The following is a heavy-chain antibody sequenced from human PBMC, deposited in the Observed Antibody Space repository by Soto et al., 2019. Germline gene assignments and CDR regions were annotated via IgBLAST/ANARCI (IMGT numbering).Heavy chain of an antibody. Sequence: SETLSLTCSVSGDSISSTSHYWGWVRQPPGKGLEWIGSIYYSGSLYHNPSLKSRVTMSIDTSNKQFSLNLRSVTAADTAVYYCARDDYGGGHDYWGQGTLVTVSS. D-gene: IGHD4-17*01. J-gene: IGHJ4*02. CDR1: GDSISSTSHY. V-gene: IGHV4-39*02. CDR3: ARDDYGGGHDY. CDR2: IYYSGSL.